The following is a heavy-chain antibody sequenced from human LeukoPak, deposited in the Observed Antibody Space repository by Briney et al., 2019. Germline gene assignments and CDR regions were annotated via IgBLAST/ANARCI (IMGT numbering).Heavy chain of an antibody. Sequence: ASVKVSCKTSGGSFINYGISWVRQAPGQGLEWMGGIIPMSGTTNYAQKFQGRVAISADASTSTSYMELSSLRSEDTAMYYCARDAGTLYYDSGSYYNVAGGGMDVWGKGTTVTVSS. V-gene: IGHV1-69*13. CDR3: ARDAGTLYYDSGSYYNVAGGGMDV. CDR1: GGSFINYG. CDR2: IIPMSGTT. J-gene: IGHJ6*04. D-gene: IGHD3-10*01.